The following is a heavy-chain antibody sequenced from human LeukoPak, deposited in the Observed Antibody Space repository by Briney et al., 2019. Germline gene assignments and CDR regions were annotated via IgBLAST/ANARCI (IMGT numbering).Heavy chain of an antibody. V-gene: IGHV3-21*01. CDR1: GFTFSTNA. D-gene: IGHD1-26*01. Sequence: GGSLRLSCAAPGFTFSTNAMSWVRQAPGKGLEWVSSISSSSSYIYYADSVKGRFTISRDNAKNSLYLQMNSLRAEDTAVYYCAREWELLDYWGQGTLVTVSS. CDR2: ISSSSSYI. J-gene: IGHJ4*02. CDR3: AREWELLDY.